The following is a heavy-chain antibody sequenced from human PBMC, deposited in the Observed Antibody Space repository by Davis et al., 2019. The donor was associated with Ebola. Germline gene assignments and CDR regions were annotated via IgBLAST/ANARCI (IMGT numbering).Heavy chain of an antibody. CDR3: APSPIGDILTGYYLCDY. J-gene: IGHJ4*02. CDR1: GYTFTSYY. D-gene: IGHD3-9*01. CDR2: INPSGGST. V-gene: IGHV1-46*01. Sequence: ASVKVSCKASGYTFTSYYMHWVRQAPGQGLEWMGIINPSGGSTSYAQKFQGRVTMTRDTSTSTVYMELSSLRSEDTAVYYCAPSPIGDILTGYYLCDYWGQGTLVTVSS.